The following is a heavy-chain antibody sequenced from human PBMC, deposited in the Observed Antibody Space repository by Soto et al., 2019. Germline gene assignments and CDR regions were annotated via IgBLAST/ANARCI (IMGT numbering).Heavy chain of an antibody. CDR3: ARGIFGSGTANDY. CDR2: INGAGSGT. D-gene: IGHD3-10*01. V-gene: IGHV3-74*01. J-gene: IGHJ4*02. CDR1: GFTFSGSW. Sequence: EVQLVESGGGLVQPGGSLRLSCAASGFTFSGSWMHWVRQAPGKGLVWVSRINGAGSGTSYADFVKGRFTISRDDAKNTLFLQMNGRRAEDTTVYYCARGIFGSGTANDYWGQGTVVTVSS.